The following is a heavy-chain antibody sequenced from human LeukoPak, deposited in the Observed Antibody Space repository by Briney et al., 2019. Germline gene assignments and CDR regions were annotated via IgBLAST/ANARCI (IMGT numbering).Heavy chain of an antibody. CDR1: GFTFSSYA. Sequence: GGSLRLSCAASGFTFSSYAMSWVRQAPGKGLEWVSAISGSGGSTYYADSVKGRFTISRDNSKNTLYLQMNSLRAEDTAVYYCAKKYYDSSGYYYSDDYFDYWGQGTLVTVSS. V-gene: IGHV3-23*01. CDR2: ISGSGGST. J-gene: IGHJ4*02. CDR3: AKKYYDSSGYYYSDDYFDY. D-gene: IGHD3-22*01.